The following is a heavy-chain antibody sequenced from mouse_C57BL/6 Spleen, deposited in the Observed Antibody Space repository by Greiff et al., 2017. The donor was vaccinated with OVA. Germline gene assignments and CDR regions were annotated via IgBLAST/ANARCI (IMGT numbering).Heavy chain of an antibody. CDR2: INPSNGGT. J-gene: IGHJ4*01. D-gene: IGHD1-1*01. Sequence: VQLQQPGTELVKPGASVKLSCKASGYTFTSYWMHWVKQRPGQGLEWIGNINPSNGGTNYNEKFKSKATLTVDKSSSTAYMQLSSLTSEDSAVYYCARFPSSKIYAMDYWGQGTSVTVSS. CDR3: ARFPSSKIYAMDY. V-gene: IGHV1-53*01. CDR1: GYTFTSYW.